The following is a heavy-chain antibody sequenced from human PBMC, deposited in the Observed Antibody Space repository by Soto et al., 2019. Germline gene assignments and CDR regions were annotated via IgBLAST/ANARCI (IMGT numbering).Heavy chain of an antibody. V-gene: IGHV3-53*01. CDR2: IYSGGST. CDR1: GFTVSSNY. J-gene: IGHJ4*02. Sequence: GGSLRLSCAASGFTVSSNYMSWVRQAPGKGLEWVSVIYSGGSTYYADSVKGRFTISRDNSKNTLYLQMNSLRAEDTAVYYCARATAMGYVYDYWGQGTLVTVSS. D-gene: IGHD5-18*01. CDR3: ARATAMGYVYDY.